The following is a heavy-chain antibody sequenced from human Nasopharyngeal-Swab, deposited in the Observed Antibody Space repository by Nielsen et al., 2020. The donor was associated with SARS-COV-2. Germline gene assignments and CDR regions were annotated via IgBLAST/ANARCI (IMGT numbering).Heavy chain of an antibody. D-gene: IGHD1-26*01. Sequence: GESLKISCVTSGFTFSSYGMHWVRQAPGKGLEWVAFIRYDGSNKYYADSVKGRFTISRDNSKNTLYLQMNSLRAEDTAVYYCAKADPIWEGFDYWGQGTLVTVSS. CDR2: IRYDGSNK. CDR1: GFTFSSYG. V-gene: IGHV3-30*02. J-gene: IGHJ4*02. CDR3: AKADPIWEGFDY.